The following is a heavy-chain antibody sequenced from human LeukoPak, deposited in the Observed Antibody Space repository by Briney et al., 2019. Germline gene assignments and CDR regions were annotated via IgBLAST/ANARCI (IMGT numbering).Heavy chain of an antibody. CDR1: GFTFSSYAMH. J-gene: IGHJ5*02. V-gene: IGHV4-30-4*01. Sequence: LRLSCAASGFTFSSYAMHWVRQPPGKGLEWIGYIYYSRSTYYNPSLKSRVTISVDTSKNQFSLKLSSVTAADTAVYYCAREQNNWFDPWGQGTLVTVSS. CDR2: IYYSRST. CDR3: AREQNNWFDP.